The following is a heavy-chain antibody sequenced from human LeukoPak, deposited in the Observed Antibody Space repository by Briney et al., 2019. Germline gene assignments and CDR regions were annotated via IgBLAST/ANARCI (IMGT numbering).Heavy chain of an antibody. CDR2: INAGNGNT. CDR1: GYTFTSYA. D-gene: IGHD3-3*01. Sequence: ASVKVSCKASGYTFTSYAMHWVRQAPGQRLEWMGWINAGNGNTKYSQKLQGRVTITRDTSASTAYMELSSLRSEDTAVYYCARGATIFGVVTLFDYWGQGTLVTVSS. CDR3: ARGATIFGVVTLFDY. V-gene: IGHV1-3*01. J-gene: IGHJ4*02.